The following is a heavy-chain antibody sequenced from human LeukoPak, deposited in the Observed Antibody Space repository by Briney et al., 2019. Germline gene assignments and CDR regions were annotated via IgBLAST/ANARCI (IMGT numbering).Heavy chain of an antibody. CDR1: RFTFSSYW. J-gene: IGHJ3*02. V-gene: IGHV3-74*01. Sequence: GGALRLSFSASRFTFSSYWVHWGRQAPGKGLVWVSRINTDGSGTSYADSVNGLFTISRDNAKNTLYLQINSLRAEDTAVYYCARGNAHAFDIWGQGTMVPVSS. CDR3: ARGNAHAFDI. CDR2: INTDGSGT. D-gene: IGHD1-1*01.